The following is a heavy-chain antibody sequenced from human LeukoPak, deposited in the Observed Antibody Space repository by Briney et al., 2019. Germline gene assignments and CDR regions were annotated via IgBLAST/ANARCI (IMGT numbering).Heavy chain of an antibody. Sequence: GGSLRLSCAASGFTFSSYSMNWVRQAPGKGLEWVANIKQDGTEKYSVDSVKGRFAISRDNAKSSLFLQMNSLRAGDSAVYYCARVALSRVAFDIWGQGTIVTVSS. CDR2: IKQDGTEK. CDR3: ARVALSRVAFDI. CDR1: GFTFSSYS. D-gene: IGHD3-10*01. V-gene: IGHV3-7*01. J-gene: IGHJ3*02.